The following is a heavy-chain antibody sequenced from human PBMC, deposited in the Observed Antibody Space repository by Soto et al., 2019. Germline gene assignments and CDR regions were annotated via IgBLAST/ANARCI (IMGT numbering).Heavy chain of an antibody. D-gene: IGHD3-10*01. J-gene: IGHJ5*01. Sequence: GGSLRLSWQASGFNFRMYEMHWVRKAPGKGLEWVSYISSSGLTTYYADFAEGRFTISRDNAKDSLYLHLNSLRVGDTAVYYCARYGTRGDWWGLGTQVTVSS. V-gene: IGHV3-48*03. CDR1: GFNFRMYE. CDR3: ARYGTRGDW. CDR2: ISSSGLTT.